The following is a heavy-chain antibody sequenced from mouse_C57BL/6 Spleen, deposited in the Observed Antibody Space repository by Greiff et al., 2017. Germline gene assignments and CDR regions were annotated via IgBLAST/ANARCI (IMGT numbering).Heavy chain of an antibody. D-gene: IGHD2-1*01. CDR3: ARERENYSYYFDY. Sequence: EVHLVESGGGLVKPGGSLKLSCAASGFTFSSYAMSWVRQTPEKRLEWVATISDGGSYTYYPDNVKGRFTISRDNAKNNLYLQMSHLKSEDTAMYYCARERENYSYYFDYWGQGTTLTVSS. CDR1: GFTFSSYA. J-gene: IGHJ2*01. CDR2: ISDGGSYT. V-gene: IGHV5-4*01.